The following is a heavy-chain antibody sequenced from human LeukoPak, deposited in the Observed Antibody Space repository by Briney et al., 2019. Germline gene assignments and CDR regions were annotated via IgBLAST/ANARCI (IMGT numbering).Heavy chain of an antibody. CDR2: IKPKSDHT. CDR1: GYSFNVCY. D-gene: IGHD3-16*01. CDR3: ARVDEGGHFSYYGMDA. J-gene: IGHJ6*02. Sequence: GASVNVSCEACGYSFNVCYIHWVRQAPGQGREGMGWIKPKSDHTNYGQNLQGRVTMTTDTSISTAYMELSGLRSDDTAVYYCARVDEGGHFSYYGMDAWGQGTTVTVSS. V-gene: IGHV1-2*02.